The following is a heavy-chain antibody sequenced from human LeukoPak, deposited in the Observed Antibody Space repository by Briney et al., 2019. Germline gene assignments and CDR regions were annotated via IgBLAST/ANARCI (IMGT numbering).Heavy chain of an antibody. D-gene: IGHD4-17*01. CDR2: IYLGGTT. CDR1: GGSLRGGNYY. V-gene: IGHV4-61*02. J-gene: IGHJ5*02. CDR3: ARGDGDYGGGRFDP. Sequence: SQTPSLTCAVSGGSLRGGNYYWNFIRQPAGEGLEWIGRIYLGGTTDYNPSLKSRLTISLDKSKSQFSLLLTSVTAADTAIYYCARGDGDYGGGRFDPWGQGILVTVSS.